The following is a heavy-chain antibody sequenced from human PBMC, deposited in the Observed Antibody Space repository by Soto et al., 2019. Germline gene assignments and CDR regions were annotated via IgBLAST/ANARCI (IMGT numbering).Heavy chain of an antibody. CDR3: ARIGTVLTPDDS. V-gene: IGHV3-48*03. CDR2: ISSGGSTI. Sequence: GGSLRLSCAASGFTFSSYAMSWVRQAPGKGLEWVSYISSGGSTIFYGESVKGRFTVSRDNDRSSLYLQMNSLRVEDSGVYYCARIGTVLTPDDSWGQGTLVTVSS. CDR1: GFTFSSYA. D-gene: IGHD2-21*02. J-gene: IGHJ4*02.